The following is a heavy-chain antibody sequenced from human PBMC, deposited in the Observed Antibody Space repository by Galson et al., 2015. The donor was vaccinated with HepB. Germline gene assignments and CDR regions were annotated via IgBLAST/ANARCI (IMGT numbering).Heavy chain of an antibody. CDR3: ASIAAAGGAFDI. J-gene: IGHJ3*02. CDR1: GYTFTSYA. CDR2: INAGNGNT. Sequence: SVKVSCKASGYTFTSYAMHWVRQAPGQRLEWMGWINAGNGNTKYSQKFQGRVTITRDTSASTAYMELSSLRSEDTAVYYCASIAAAGGAFDIWGQGTMVTVSS. D-gene: IGHD6-13*01. V-gene: IGHV1-3*01.